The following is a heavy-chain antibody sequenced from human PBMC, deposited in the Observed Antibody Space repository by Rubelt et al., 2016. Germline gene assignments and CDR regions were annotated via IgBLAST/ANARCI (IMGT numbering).Heavy chain of an antibody. Sequence: VQVVESGGGVVQPGRSLRLSCAASGFTFSSYGMHWVRQAPGRGLEWLASVEYDGSQKYYIDSVKGRFTIARDNSKNTLYPQMNSLRVEDTAVYYCARGSAGVSEWGQGTLVTVSS. D-gene: IGHD6-13*01. J-gene: IGHJ4*02. CDR3: ARGSAGVSE. V-gene: IGHV3-33*01. CDR1: GFTFSSYG. CDR2: VEYDGSQK.